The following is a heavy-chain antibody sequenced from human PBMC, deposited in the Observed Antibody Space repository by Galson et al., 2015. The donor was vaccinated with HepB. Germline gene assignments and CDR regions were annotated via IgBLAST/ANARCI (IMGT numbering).Heavy chain of an antibody. CDR3: AKVAFDLTETAMDYYYYYYMDV. CDR1: GFTFSSYA. D-gene: IGHD5-18*01. J-gene: IGHJ6*03. V-gene: IGHV3-23*01. Sequence: SLRLSCAASGFTFSSYAMSWVRQAPGKGLEWVSAISGSGGSTYYADSVKGRFTISRDNSKNTLYLQMNSLRAEDTAVYYCAKVAFDLTETAMDYYYYYYMDVWGKGTTVTVSS. CDR2: ISGSGGST.